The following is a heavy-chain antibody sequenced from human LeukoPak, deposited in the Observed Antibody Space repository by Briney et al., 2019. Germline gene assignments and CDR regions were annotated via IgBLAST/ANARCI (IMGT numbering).Heavy chain of an antibody. Sequence: ASVKVSCKASGGTFSSYAISWVRQAPGQGIEWMGGIIPIFGTANYAQKFQGRVTITADESTSTAYMELSSLKSEDTAVYYCARARGGIVVVPAAIPSGQTAYYYGMDVWGKGTTVTVSS. CDR1: GGTFSSYA. V-gene: IGHV1-69*13. CDR2: IIPIFGTA. D-gene: IGHD2-2*01. CDR3: ARARGGIVVVPAAIPSGQTAYYYGMDV. J-gene: IGHJ6*04.